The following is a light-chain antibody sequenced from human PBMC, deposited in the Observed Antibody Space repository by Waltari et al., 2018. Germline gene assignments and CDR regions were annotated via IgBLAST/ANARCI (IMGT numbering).Light chain of an antibody. Sequence: DVVMTQSPLSLPVTLGQPASISCRSSQSLVSRDGNTYFNWFHKRPGQSPRRLLYKVSNRDSGVPDRFSGSGSGTDFTLRISRVDAEDVGVYYCMQGTHWPWTFGQGTKVEIK. J-gene: IGKJ1*01. CDR3: MQGTHWPWT. CDR2: KVS. V-gene: IGKV2-30*01. CDR1: QSLVSRDGNTY.